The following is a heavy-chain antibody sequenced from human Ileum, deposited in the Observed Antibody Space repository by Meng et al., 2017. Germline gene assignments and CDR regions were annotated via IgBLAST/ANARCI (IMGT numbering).Heavy chain of an antibody. CDR1: GAAVGSDGFQ. CDR2: AST. V-gene: IGHV4-61*08. J-gene: IGHJ4*02. D-gene: IGHD7-27*01. Sequence: VRLRESGPGLVRPPETLSLISTVSGAAVGSDGFQWGWVRQPPGKGLEWIGYASTNYNPSLKSRVTISLDTSKNQFSLELSSVTAADTAVYYCARDHWGSLDYWGQGILVTVSS. CDR3: ARDHWGSLDY.